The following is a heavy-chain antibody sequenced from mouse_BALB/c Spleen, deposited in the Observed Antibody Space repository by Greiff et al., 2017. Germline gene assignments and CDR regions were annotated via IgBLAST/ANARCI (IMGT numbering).Heavy chain of an antibody. D-gene: IGHD1-1*01. J-gene: IGHJ4*01. CDR1: GDSITSGY. V-gene: IGHV3-8*02. Sequence: EVQLQESGPSLVKPSQTLSLTCSVTGDSITSGYWNWIRKFPGNKLEYMGYISYSGSTYYHPSLKSRISITRDTSKNQYYLPLNSVTTEDTATYYCARYYGSSSYDAMDYGGQGTSVTVSS. CDR3: ARYYGSSSYDAMDY. CDR2: ISYSGST.